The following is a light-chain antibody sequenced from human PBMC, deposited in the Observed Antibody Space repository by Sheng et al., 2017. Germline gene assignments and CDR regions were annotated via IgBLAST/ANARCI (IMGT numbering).Light chain of an antibody. CDR3: QQYYTTPWT. V-gene: IGKV1-NL1*01. CDR2: AAS. J-gene: IGKJ1*01. Sequence: DFQMTQSPTSLSASVGDRVTITCRASRAISNSLAWYQQKPGKAPKLLLYAASRLESGVPSRFTGSGSGTDYTLTVSSLQPEDFATYYCQQYYTTPWTFGQGTKVEI. CDR1: RAISNS.